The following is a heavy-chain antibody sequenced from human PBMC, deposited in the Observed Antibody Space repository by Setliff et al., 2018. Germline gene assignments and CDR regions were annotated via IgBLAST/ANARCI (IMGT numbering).Heavy chain of an antibody. V-gene: IGHV1-18*01. J-gene: IGHJ3*02. CDR2: ISTYNGNT. Sequence: ASVKVSCKASGYTFTSYGISWVRQAPGQGLEWMGWISTYNGNTNYAQKLQGRVTMTTDTSTSTAYMELRSLRSDDTAVYYCARELRPGPQAKYYYDSSGYSPFDIWGQGTMVTVSS. CDR3: ARELRPGPQAKYYYDSSGYSPFDI. D-gene: IGHD3-22*01. CDR1: GYTFTSYG.